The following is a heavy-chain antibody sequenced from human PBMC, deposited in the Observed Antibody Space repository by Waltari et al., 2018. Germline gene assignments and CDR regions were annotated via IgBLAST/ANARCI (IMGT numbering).Heavy chain of an antibody. CDR2: ISPTSGGTT. D-gene: IGHD3-3*01. CDR3: AKVGAIFGVFDY. Sequence: EVQLLESGGALVQTGGSLRVSCAASGFTFSSYAMSWVRQAPGKGLECVSVISPTSGGTTYYADSVKGRFTISRDISRSTVYLQMNSLRAEDTAVYYCAKVGAIFGVFDYWGHGTLVTVSS. CDR1: GFTFSSYA. J-gene: IGHJ4*01. V-gene: IGHV3-23*01.